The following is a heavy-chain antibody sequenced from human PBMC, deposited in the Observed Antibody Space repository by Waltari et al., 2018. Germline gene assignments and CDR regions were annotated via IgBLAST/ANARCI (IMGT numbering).Heavy chain of an antibody. D-gene: IGHD6-6*01. J-gene: IGHJ4*02. CDR2: ISYDGSNK. CDR1: AFTFSSYA. Sequence: QVQLVESGGGVVQPGRSLRLSCAASAFTFSSYAMHWVRQAPGKGLEWVAVISYDGSNKYYADSVKGRFTISRDNSKNTLYLQMNSLRAEDTAVYYCARDKIMYSSSSGLDYWGQGTLVTVSS. CDR3: ARDKIMYSSSSGLDY. V-gene: IGHV3-30-3*01.